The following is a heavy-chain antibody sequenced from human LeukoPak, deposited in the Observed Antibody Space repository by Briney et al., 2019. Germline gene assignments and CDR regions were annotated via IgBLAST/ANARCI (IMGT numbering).Heavy chain of an antibody. Sequence: ASVKVSCKASGYTFSDYPIHWLRQAPGQRFEWMGWISAGNIKYSQNFQDRINITRDTSASTVNMELSSLTSADTAVYYCARMAYVMDVWGQGTTVVVSS. CDR3: ARMAYVMDV. V-gene: IGHV1-3*01. CDR2: ISAGNI. CDR1: GYTFSDYP. D-gene: IGHD2-8*01. J-gene: IGHJ6*02.